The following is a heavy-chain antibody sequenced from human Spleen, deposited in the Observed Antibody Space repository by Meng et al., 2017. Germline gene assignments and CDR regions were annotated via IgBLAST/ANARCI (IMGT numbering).Heavy chain of an antibody. Sequence: QVQLQQWGAGLVKPSETLSLTCAVYGGSFSGYYWSWIRQPPGKGLEWIGEINHSGSTNYNPSLKSRVTISVDTSKNQFSLKLSSVTAADTAVYYCAREGRSHQVGVSVYWGQGNLVTVSS. D-gene: IGHD2-21*01. J-gene: IGHJ4*02. V-gene: IGHV4-34*01. CDR2: INHSGST. CDR3: AREGRSHQVGVSVY. CDR1: GGSFSGYY.